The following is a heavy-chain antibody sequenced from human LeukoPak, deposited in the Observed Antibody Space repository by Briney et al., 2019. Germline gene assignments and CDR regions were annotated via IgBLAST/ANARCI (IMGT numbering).Heavy chain of an antibody. CDR2: ISSRDNLI. J-gene: IGHJ4*02. CDR1: GFVVNDYY. Sequence: GGSLRLSCAASGFVVNDYYMNWIRLAPGKGLEWVSYISSRDNLIYYADSVKGRFTISTDNAKNAVFLQLNRLTVEDTAVYYCAREQWFRWEFWGQGVLVTVSS. CDR3: AREQWFRWEF. V-gene: IGHV3-11*01. D-gene: IGHD3-10*01.